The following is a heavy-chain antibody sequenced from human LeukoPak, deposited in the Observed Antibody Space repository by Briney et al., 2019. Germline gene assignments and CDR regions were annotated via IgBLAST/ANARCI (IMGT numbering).Heavy chain of an antibody. V-gene: IGHV4-4*02. CDR2: IYHSGST. J-gene: IGHJ6*02. CDR1: GGSISSSNW. CDR3: ARHAGDSSGYFYYYYGMDV. D-gene: IGHD3-22*01. Sequence: PSETLSLTCAVSGGSISSSNWWSWVRQPPGKGLEWIGEIYHSGSTNYNPSLKSRVTISVDKSKNQFSLKLSSVTAADTAVYYCARHAGDSSGYFYYYYGMDVWGQGTTVTVSS.